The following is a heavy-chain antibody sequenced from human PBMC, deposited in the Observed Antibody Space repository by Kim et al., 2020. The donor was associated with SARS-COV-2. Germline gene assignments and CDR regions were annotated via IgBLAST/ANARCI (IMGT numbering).Heavy chain of an antibody. J-gene: IGHJ4*02. V-gene: IGHV3-53*01. CDR1: GFTVSSNY. CDR2: IYSGGST. Sequence: GGSLRLSCAASGFTVSSNYMSWVRQAPGKGLEWVSIIYSGGSTYSADSVKGRFTISRDNSKNTLYLQMNSLIAEDTAVYYCTRDTPLGNNWDTSDSWGQGTLGTVSS. CDR3: TRDTPLGNNWDTSDS. D-gene: IGHD1-1*01.